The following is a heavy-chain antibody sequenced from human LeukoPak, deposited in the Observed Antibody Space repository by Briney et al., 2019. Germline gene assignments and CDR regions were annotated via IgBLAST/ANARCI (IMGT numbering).Heavy chain of an antibody. CDR1: RFTFSSYA. V-gene: IGHV3-23*01. J-gene: IGHJ4*02. D-gene: IGHD6-13*01. CDR2: ISGSGGST. Sequence: GGSLRLSCAASRFTFSSYAMSWVRQAPGKGLEWVSAISGSGGSTYYADSVKGRFTISRDNSKNTLYLQMNSLRAEDTAVYYCAKDQGSSSWSRAYYFDYWGQGTLVTVSS. CDR3: AKDQGSSSWSRAYYFDY.